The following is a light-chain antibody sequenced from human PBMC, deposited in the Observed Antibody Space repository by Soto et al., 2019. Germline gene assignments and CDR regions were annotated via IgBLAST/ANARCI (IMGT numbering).Light chain of an antibody. J-gene: IGLJ3*02. CDR1: TGAVTSGHY. V-gene: IGLV7-43*01. CDR3: LLYFGGAQLV. Sequence: QAVVTQEPSLTVSPGGTVTLTCASSTGAVTSGHYPSWFQLKPGQTPRTLIDTTSSKHSWTPARFSGSLLGGKAALTLSAVQPEDEADYYCLLYFGGAQLVFGGGTKLTVL. CDR2: TTS.